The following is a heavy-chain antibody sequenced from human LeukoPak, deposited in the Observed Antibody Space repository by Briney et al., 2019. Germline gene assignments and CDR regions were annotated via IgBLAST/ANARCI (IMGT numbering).Heavy chain of an antibody. CDR2: NYPCDSDP. CDR3: ARPSYSYGQYYFDY. CDR1: GYSLTRYW. D-gene: IGHD5-18*01. V-gene: IGHV5-51*01. Sequence: GESLKIPRKGSGYSLTRYWIGWVRQMPGKGLEWMGINYPCDSDPRHSPSLQGQVTISADKSISTAYLQWSSLKASDTAMYYCARPSYSYGQYYFDYWGQGTLVTVSS. J-gene: IGHJ4*02.